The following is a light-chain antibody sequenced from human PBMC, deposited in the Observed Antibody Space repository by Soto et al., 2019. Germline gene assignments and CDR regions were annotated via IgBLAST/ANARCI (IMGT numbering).Light chain of an antibody. CDR2: DNN. Sequence: QSVLTQSPSVSAAPGQQVTISCSGSRSNIGNNYVSWYQQLPGTAPKLLLYDNNKRPSGIPDRFSGSKSGTSGTLDITGLQTGDEADYYCATWDGSLPGEVFGGGTKLTVL. J-gene: IGLJ2*01. CDR1: RSNIGNNY. V-gene: IGLV1-51*01. CDR3: ATWDGSLPGEV.